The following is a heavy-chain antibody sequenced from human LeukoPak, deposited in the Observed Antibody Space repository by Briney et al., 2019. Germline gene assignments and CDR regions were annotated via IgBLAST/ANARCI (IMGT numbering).Heavy chain of an antibody. CDR2: IYYSGST. CDR3: ARDLSYGDYVSYFDY. CDR1: GGSISSGGYY. Sequence: SQTLSLTCTASGGSISSGGYYWSWIRQHPGKGLEWIGYIYYSGSTYYNPSLKSRVTISVDTSKNQFSLKLSSVTAADTAVYYCARDLSYGDYVSYFDYWGQGTLVTVSS. J-gene: IGHJ4*02. V-gene: IGHV4-31*03. D-gene: IGHD4-17*01.